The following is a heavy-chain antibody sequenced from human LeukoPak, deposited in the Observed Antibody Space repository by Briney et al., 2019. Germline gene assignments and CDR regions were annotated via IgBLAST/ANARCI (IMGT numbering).Heavy chain of an antibody. V-gene: IGHV3-23*01. CDR2: ISGSGGST. CDR3: AKDPFLLWFGEPGGYFDY. Sequence: PGGSLRLSCAASGFTFSSYAMSWVRQAPGKGLEWVSAISGSGGSTYYADSVKGRFTISRDNSKNTLYLRMNSLRAEDTAVYYCAKDPFLLWFGEPGGYFDYWGQGTLVTVSS. J-gene: IGHJ4*02. CDR1: GFTFSSYA. D-gene: IGHD3-10*01.